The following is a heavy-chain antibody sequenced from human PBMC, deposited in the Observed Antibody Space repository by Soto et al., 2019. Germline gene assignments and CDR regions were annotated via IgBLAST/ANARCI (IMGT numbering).Heavy chain of an antibody. Sequence: SETLSLTCTVSGGSISSYYWSWIRQPPGKGLEWIGYIYYSGSTNYNPSLKSRVTISVDTSKNQFSLKLNSMTAADTAVYYCARVQILSGDFDYWGQGTLVTVSS. D-gene: IGHD7-27*01. CDR2: IYYSGST. V-gene: IGHV4-59*08. CDR3: ARVQILSGDFDY. CDR1: GGSISSYY. J-gene: IGHJ4*02.